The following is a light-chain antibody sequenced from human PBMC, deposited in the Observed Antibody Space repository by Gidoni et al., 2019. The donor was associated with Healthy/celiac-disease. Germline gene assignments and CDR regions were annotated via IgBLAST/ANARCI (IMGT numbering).Light chain of an antibody. CDR3: AAWDDSLGVV. CDR1: SSNIGSNT. V-gene: IGLV1-44*01. Sequence: QSVLTQPPSASGPPGQRVTISCSGSSSNIGSNTVNWYQHLPGTAPKLLIYSNHQRPSGVPDRFSGSKSGTSASLAISGLQSEDEADYYCAAWDDSLGVVFGGGTKLTVL. J-gene: IGLJ2*01. CDR2: SNH.